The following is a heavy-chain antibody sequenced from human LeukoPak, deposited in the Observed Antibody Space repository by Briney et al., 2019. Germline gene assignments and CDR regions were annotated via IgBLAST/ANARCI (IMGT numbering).Heavy chain of an antibody. V-gene: IGHV4-4*02. CDR3: ARRGYDILTGYPYYFDY. Sequence: SETLSLTCAASGGSISSSNWWSWVRQPPGKGLEWIGEIYRSGSTNYNPSLKSRVTISVDKSKNQFSLKLSSVTAADTAVYYCARRGYDILTGYPYYFDYWGQGTLVTVSS. J-gene: IGHJ4*02. CDR1: GGSISSSNW. D-gene: IGHD3-9*01. CDR2: IYRSGST.